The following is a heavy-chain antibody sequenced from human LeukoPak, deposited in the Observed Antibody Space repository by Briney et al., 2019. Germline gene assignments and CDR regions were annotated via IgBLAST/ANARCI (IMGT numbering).Heavy chain of an antibody. V-gene: IGHV3-23*01. CDR3: ANMRTMGILPD. J-gene: IGHJ4*02. CDR2: ISGSGGST. Sequence: GGTLRLSCAASGFTFSSYGMSWVRQAPGKGLEWVSGISGSGGSTYYADSVKGRFTISRDNSKNTLYLQMNSLRAEDTAVYYCANMRTMGILPDWGQGTLVTVSS. CDR1: GFTFSSYG. D-gene: IGHD6-13*01.